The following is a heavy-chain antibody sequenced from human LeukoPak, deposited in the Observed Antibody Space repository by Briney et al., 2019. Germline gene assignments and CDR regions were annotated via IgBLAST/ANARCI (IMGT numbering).Heavy chain of an antibody. V-gene: IGHV3-23*01. D-gene: IGHD3-10*01. Sequence: PGKSLRLSCAASGFTFSNAWMSWVRQAPGKGLEWVSAISGSGGSTYYADSVKGRSTISRDNSKNTLYLQMNSLRAEDTAVYYCAKEGYYGSGSYPDDWGQGTLVTVSS. CDR2: ISGSGGST. CDR3: AKEGYYGSGSYPDD. CDR1: GFTFSNAW. J-gene: IGHJ4*02.